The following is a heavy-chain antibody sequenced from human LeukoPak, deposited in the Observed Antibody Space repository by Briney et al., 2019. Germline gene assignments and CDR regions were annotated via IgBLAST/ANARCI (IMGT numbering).Heavy chain of an antibody. V-gene: IGHV4-61*02. CDR2: VSPSGST. CDR3: RRGSVRLAY. Sequence: SETLSLTCTVSGDSISIADDYWSWIRQPAGKGLEWIGRVSPSGSTSCNPSLKSRVTISVDTSKNQFSLKLASVTAADTAVYFCRRGSVRLAYSGQGLLVTVSS. J-gene: IGHJ4*02. CDR1: GDSISIADDY. D-gene: IGHD4-17*01.